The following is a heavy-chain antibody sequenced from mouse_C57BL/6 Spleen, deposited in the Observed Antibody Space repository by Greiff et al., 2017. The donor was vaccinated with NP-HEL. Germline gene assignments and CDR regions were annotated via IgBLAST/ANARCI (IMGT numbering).Heavy chain of an antibody. Sequence: QVQLQQSGAELARPGASVKLSCTASGYTFTSYGISWVKQRTGQGLEWIGEIYPRSGNTYYNEKFKGKATLTADKSSSTAYMELRGLTSEDSAVYFCARGGIYYYGSSSDYWGQGTTLTVSS. CDR1: GYTFTSYG. CDR3: ARGGIYYYGSSSDY. J-gene: IGHJ2*01. V-gene: IGHV1-81*01. CDR2: IYPRSGNT. D-gene: IGHD1-1*01.